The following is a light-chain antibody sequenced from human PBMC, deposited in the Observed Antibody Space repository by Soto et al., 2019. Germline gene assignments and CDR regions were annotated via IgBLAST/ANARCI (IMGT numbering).Light chain of an antibody. Sequence: DIQMTQSPSSVSASVGDRVTITCRTSQGIGSWLAWYQQKPGKAPKVLIYAASSLQTGVPSRFSGSGSESDFTLTIGSLQPDDFATYYCQPAHSFPLPCGGGTKVEIK. CDR2: AAS. V-gene: IGKV1-12*01. CDR3: QPAHSFPLP. J-gene: IGKJ4*01. CDR1: QGIGSW.